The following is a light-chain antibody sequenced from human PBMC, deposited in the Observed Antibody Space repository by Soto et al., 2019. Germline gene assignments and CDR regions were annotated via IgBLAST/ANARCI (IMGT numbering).Light chain of an antibody. Sequence: AIRMTQSPSSLSASTGDRVTITCRASQGISSYLAWYQQKPGKAPKLLIYAASTLQSGVPSRFSGSGSGTDFTLTISCLQSEDFATYYCHQYYSYPRDFGQGTKLEIK. CDR2: AAS. J-gene: IGKJ2*01. V-gene: IGKV1-8*01. CDR3: HQYYSYPRD. CDR1: QGISSY.